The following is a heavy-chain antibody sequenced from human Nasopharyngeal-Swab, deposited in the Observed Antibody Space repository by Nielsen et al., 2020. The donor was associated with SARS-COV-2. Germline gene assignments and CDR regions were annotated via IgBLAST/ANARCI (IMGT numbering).Heavy chain of an antibody. D-gene: IGHD6-19*01. CDR1: GDFISSYY. CDR2: IYTSGST. V-gene: IGHV4-4*07. J-gene: IGHJ5*02. CDR3: AREMAVAGTSSPNWFDP. Sequence: SETLSLTCTVSGDFISSYYWSWIRQPAGKGLEWIGRIYTSGSTNYNPSLKSRVTMSVDTSKNQFSLKLSSVTAADTAVYYCAREMAVAGTSSPNWFDPWGQGTLVTVSS.